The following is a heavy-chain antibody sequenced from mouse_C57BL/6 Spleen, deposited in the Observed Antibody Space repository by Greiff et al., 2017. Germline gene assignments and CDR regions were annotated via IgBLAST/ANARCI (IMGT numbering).Heavy chain of an antibody. CDR2: IYPGDGDT. V-gene: IGHV1-80*01. J-gene: IGHJ1*03. CDR1: GYAFSSYW. Sequence: VQLQQSGAELVKPGASVKISCKASGYAFSSYWMNWVKQRPGKGLEWIGQIYPGDGDTNYNGKFKGKATLTADKSSSTAYMELSSVTSEVSALTFCARGAYYYDSSHCYFDVWGTGTTVTVSS. D-gene: IGHD1-1*01. CDR3: ARGAYYYDSSHCYFDV.